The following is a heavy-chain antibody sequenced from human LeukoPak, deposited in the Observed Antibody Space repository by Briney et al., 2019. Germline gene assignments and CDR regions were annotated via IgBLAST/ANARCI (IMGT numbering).Heavy chain of an antibody. Sequence: PSETLSLTCTVSGGSISGYYWSWIRQPPGKGLEWIGYISYTGIANYNPSLKSRVTISVDTSKNQFSLKLSSVTAADTAVYYCARLEGGGNNFDYWGQGTLVTVSS. D-gene: IGHD4-23*01. CDR1: GGSISGYY. J-gene: IGHJ4*02. CDR3: ARLEGGGNNFDY. CDR2: ISYTGIA. V-gene: IGHV4-59*12.